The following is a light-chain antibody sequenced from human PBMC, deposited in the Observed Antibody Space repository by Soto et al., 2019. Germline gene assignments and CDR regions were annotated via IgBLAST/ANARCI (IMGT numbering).Light chain of an antibody. V-gene: IGKV1-9*01. Sequence: DVQLTQSPSFLSASVGDRVTITCRASQGINSYLAWYQQKPGKAPKLLIYAASTLQSGVPSRFSGSGSGTEFTLTIRSLQPEDFAVYYCQQRSNWPRITFGQGTQLEIK. J-gene: IGKJ5*01. CDR2: AAS. CDR3: QQRSNWPRIT. CDR1: QGINSY.